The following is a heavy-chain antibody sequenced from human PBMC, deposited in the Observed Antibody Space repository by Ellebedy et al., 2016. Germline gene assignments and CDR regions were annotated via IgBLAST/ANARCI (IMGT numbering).Heavy chain of an antibody. V-gene: IGHV4-59*01. CDR1: GGSISSYY. Sequence: SETLSLXXTVSGGSISSYYWSWIRQPPGKGLEWIGYIYYSGSTNYNPSLKSRVTISVDTSKNQFSLKLSSVTAADTAVYYCARDSCSGGSCYSLFPDYYYYGMDVWGQGTTVTVSS. CDR3: ARDSCSGGSCYSLFPDYYYYGMDV. CDR2: IYYSGST. J-gene: IGHJ6*02. D-gene: IGHD2-15*01.